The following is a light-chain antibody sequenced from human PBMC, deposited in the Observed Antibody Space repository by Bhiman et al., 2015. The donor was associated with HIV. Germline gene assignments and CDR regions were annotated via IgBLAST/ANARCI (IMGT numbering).Light chain of an antibody. CDR1: SRDVGGYDY. CDR3: SSFTSSDTYV. Sequence: QSALTQPASVSGSPGQSITISCTGTSRDVGGYDYVSWYQQHPGKAPQLIIYDVSLRPSGISNRFSGSKSDNTASLTISRLQAEDEADYYCSSFTSSDTYVFGTGTKVAVL. J-gene: IGLJ1*01. V-gene: IGLV2-14*03. CDR2: DVS.